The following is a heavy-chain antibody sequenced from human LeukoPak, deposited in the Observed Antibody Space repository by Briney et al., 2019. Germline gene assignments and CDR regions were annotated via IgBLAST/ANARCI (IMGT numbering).Heavy chain of an antibody. CDR3: VRKIAVAGYYFDY. CDR1: GFTFSNYA. Sequence: GGSLRLSCSAAGFTFSNYAMHWVRQTPGEGLEYVSAISSNGGTTYYADSVKGRFTISRDNSKNTLYLQMSSLRAEDTAVYYCVRKIAVAGYYFDYWGQGTLVTVSS. J-gene: IGHJ4*02. V-gene: IGHV3-64D*06. D-gene: IGHD6-19*01. CDR2: ISSNGGTT.